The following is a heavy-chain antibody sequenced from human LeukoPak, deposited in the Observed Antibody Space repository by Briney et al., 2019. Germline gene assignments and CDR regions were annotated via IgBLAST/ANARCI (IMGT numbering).Heavy chain of an antibody. CDR1: GFTFTNAW. Sequence: GGSLRLSCAASGFTFTNAWMSWVRQAPGKGLEWVGLIRRKSDGGTTEYAAPVKGRFTISRDDSKNSLYLQMNSLKTEDTAVYHCTTLIREAGWGQGTLVTVSS. D-gene: IGHD3-22*01. J-gene: IGHJ4*02. CDR2: IRRKSDGGTT. CDR3: TTLIREAG. V-gene: IGHV3-15*01.